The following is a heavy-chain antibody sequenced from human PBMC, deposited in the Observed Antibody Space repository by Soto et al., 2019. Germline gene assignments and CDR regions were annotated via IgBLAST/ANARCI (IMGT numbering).Heavy chain of an antibody. J-gene: IGHJ4*02. CDR2: INGDGSDL. D-gene: IGHD5-18*01. CDR3: ARQGFGNSYSY. Sequence: EVQLVESGGGLAQPGRSLRLSCAASGFTFSRYWMHWVRQVPGKGLVWVSRINGDGSDLYYADSVKGRFTISRDNAKSTLYLTMNSLRGEDTAVYYCARQGFGNSYSYWGLGTLVTVS. CDR1: GFTFSRYW. V-gene: IGHV3-74*01.